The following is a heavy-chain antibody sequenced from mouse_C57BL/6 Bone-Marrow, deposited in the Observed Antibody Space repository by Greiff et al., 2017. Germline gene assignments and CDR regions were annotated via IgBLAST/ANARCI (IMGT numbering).Heavy chain of an antibody. V-gene: IGHV1-75*01. CDR2: IFPGRGST. Sequence: QVQLQQSGPELVKPGASVKISCKASGYTFTDYYINWVKQRPGQGLEWIGWIFPGRGSTYYNEKFKGKATLTVDKSSSTAYMLLSSLTSTDSAVYFCSRERDTARAAWCAYWGQGTLVTVSA. CDR1: GYTFTDYY. D-gene: IGHD3-1*01. CDR3: SRERDTARAAWCAY. J-gene: IGHJ3*01.